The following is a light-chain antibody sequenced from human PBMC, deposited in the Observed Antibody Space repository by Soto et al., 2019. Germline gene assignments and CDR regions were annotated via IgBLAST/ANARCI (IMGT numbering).Light chain of an antibody. CDR3: AAWDDSLNGVV. Sequence: QSVLTQPPSASGTPGQRVTISCSGSSSNLGSNTVNWYQQLPGTAPKLVIYSNNQRPSGVPGRFSGSKSGTSASLAIGGLQSEDEADYYCAAWDDSLNGVVFGGGTKLTVL. CDR1: SSNLGSNT. V-gene: IGLV1-44*01. CDR2: SNN. J-gene: IGLJ2*01.